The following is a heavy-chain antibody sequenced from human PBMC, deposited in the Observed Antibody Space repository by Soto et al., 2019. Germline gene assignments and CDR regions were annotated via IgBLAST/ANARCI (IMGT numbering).Heavy chain of an antibody. CDR3: AMSLSSSSGYFDP. CDR1: GDFIGSGDYS. J-gene: IGHJ5*02. Sequence: QVHLQESGPGLLKPSQTLSLTCDVSGDFIGSGDYSWTWIRQPPGKGLQYIGYIYKTGKTYYNPSLESRPVSSLNTSKSQFFLRLTSVTAADTAMYYCAMSLSSSSGYFDPWGQGTLVTVSS. CDR2: IYKTGKT. D-gene: IGHD6-6*01. V-gene: IGHV4-30-4*01.